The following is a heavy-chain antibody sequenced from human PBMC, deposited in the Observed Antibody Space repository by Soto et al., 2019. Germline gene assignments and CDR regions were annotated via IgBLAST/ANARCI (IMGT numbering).Heavy chain of an antibody. J-gene: IGHJ4*02. CDR3: ARFRNSWYFDY. D-gene: IGHD6-13*01. CDR1: GFTFSSYW. V-gene: IGHV3-74*01. CDR2: ISPDGSTT. Sequence: GGSLRLSCSGSGFTFSSYWLYWVRQSPQKGLVWVSRISPDGSTTNYADSVKGRFTISRDNAKNTLSLQMNSLRAEDTALYYCARFRNSWYFDYLGQGTVVTVSS.